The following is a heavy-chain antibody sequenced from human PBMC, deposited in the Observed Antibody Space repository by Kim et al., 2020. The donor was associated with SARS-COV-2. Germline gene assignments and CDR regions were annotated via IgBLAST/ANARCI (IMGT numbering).Heavy chain of an antibody. CDR2: ISANGDRA. D-gene: IGHD5-12*01. CDR1: GFTFGSYA. CDR3: AKGAYSDHSHFLTFDP. Sequence: GGSLRLSCIASGFTFGSYAMTWVRLAPGKGLEWVSDISANGDRADFAASVRGRFSISRDGSKNTLFLHMNSLRVEDTALYFCAKGAYSDHSHFLTFDPWGQGTLVTVSS. V-gene: IGHV3-23*01. J-gene: IGHJ5*02.